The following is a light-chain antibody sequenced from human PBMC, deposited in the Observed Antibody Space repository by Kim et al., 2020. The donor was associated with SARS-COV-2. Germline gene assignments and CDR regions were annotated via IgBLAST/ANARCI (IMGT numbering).Light chain of an antibody. J-gene: IGKJ1*01. V-gene: IGKV4-1*01. Sequence: ADSNCKASQSVLYSANNKNYLAWYQQKPGQPPKRLIDWASTRESGVPDRVSGSGSGTDFTLTISSLQAEDVAVYYCQQYYSTPWTFGQGTKVDIK. CDR2: WAS. CDR1: QSVLYSANNKNY. CDR3: QQYYSTPWT.